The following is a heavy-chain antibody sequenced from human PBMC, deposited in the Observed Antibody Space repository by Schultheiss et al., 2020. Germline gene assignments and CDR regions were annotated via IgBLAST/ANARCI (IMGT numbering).Heavy chain of an antibody. CDR1: GFSFSSYA. V-gene: IGHV3-23*01. CDR3: ARGEDYGDYFDH. J-gene: IGHJ4*02. Sequence: GGSLRLSCAASGFSFSSYAMSWARQAPGKGLEWVAGISGSGVYSYYADSVKGRCTISRDNSKNTLYLQMNSLTADDTAVYYCARGEDYGDYFDHWGQGARVTVSS. D-gene: IGHD4-17*01. CDR2: ISGSGVYS.